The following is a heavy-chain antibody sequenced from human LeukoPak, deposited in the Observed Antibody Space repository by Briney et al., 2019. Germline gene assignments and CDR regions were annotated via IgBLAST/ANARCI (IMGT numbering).Heavy chain of an antibody. D-gene: IGHD6-19*01. J-gene: IGHJ4*02. CDR1: GHTFTSYS. Sequence: GASVEVSCKGSGHTFTSYSMHWVRPAPGQRHELRGKVNAGNGNTKYSQKFQGRVTITRDTSASTAYMELSSLRSEDTAVYYCARIRVPIAVAGITDSFDYWGQGTLVTVSS. V-gene: IGHV1-3*01. CDR2: VNAGNGNT. CDR3: ARIRVPIAVAGITDSFDY.